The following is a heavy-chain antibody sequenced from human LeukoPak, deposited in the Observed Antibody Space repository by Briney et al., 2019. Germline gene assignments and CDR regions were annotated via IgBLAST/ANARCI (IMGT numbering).Heavy chain of an antibody. Sequence: GASVKVSCKASGYTFTGYYMHWVRQAPGQGLEWMGWINPNSGGTNYAQKFQGRVTMTRDTSISTAYMELSRLRSDDTAVYYCARGPRIEQWLVPIGFDPWGQGTLVTVSS. J-gene: IGHJ5*02. CDR1: GYTFTGYY. CDR2: INPNSGGT. D-gene: IGHD6-19*01. CDR3: ARGPRIEQWLVPIGFDP. V-gene: IGHV1-2*02.